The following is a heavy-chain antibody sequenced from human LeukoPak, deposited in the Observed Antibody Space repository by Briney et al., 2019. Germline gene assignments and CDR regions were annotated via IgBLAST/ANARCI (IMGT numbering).Heavy chain of an antibody. CDR1: GYTFTGYY. J-gene: IGHJ5*02. D-gene: IGHD6-19*01. CDR3: ARDATYSSGWYIDP. Sequence: ASVKVSCKASGYTFTGYYMHWVRQAPGQGLEWMGWINPNSGGTNYAQKFQGRVTMTRDTSISTAYMELSRLRSDDTAVYYCARDATYSSGWYIDPWGRGTLVTVSS. V-gene: IGHV1-2*02. CDR2: INPNSGGT.